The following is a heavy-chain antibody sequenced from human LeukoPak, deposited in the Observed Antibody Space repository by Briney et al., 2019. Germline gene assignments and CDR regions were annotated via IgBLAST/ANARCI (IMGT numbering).Heavy chain of an antibody. Sequence: GGSLRLSCAASGFTFSNAWMSWVRQAPGKGLEWVGRIKSKTDGGTTDYAAPVKGRFTISRDDSKNTLYLQMNSLKTEDTAVYYCTTIGSFYDYVWVDYWGQGTLVTVSS. D-gene: IGHD3-16*01. J-gene: IGHJ4*02. V-gene: IGHV3-15*01. CDR3: TTIGSFYDYVWVDY. CDR2: IKSKTDGGTT. CDR1: GFTFSNAW.